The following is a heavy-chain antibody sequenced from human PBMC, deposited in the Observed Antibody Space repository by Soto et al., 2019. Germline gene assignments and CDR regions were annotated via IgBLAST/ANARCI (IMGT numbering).Heavy chain of an antibody. J-gene: IGHJ4*02. CDR2: INHSGST. V-gene: IGHV4-34*01. Sequence: PSETLSLTCAVYGGSFSGYYWSWIRQPPGKGLEWIGEINHSGSTNYNPSLKSRVTISVDTSKNQFSLKLSSVTAADTAVYYCASERRSPDIVLMVYGRNRYAFDYWGQGTLVTVSS. CDR3: ASERRSPDIVLMVYGRNRYAFDY. CDR1: GGSFSGYY. D-gene: IGHD2-8*01.